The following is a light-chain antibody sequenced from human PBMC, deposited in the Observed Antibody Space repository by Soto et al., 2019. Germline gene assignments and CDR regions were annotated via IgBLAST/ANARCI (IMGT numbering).Light chain of an antibody. CDR3: QQYNHYSGLT. CDR1: QGITRW. CDR2: DAS. J-gene: IGKJ4*01. Sequence: DIQLTQSPSFLSASVGDRVTITCRASQGITRWLAWYQQKPGEAPKLLIYDASSLESGVPSRFSGSGSGTEFTLTISSLQPDDFATYYCQQYNHYSGLTFGGGTKVDIK. V-gene: IGKV1-5*01.